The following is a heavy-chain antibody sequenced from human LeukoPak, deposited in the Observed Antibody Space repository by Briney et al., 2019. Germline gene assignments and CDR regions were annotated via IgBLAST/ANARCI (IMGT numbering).Heavy chain of an antibody. J-gene: IGHJ4*02. CDR1: GFTFSTYA. CDR3: AKNPDIVATYNYFDY. V-gene: IGHV3-23*01. D-gene: IGHD5-12*01. Sequence: PGGSLRLSCAASGFTFSTYAMSWVRQAPGRGLEWISIISGSGDSIYYANSVKGRFTISRDNSKNTVYLQMNSLRAEDTAVYYCAKNPDIVATYNYFDYWGQGSLVTVSS. CDR2: ISGSGDSI.